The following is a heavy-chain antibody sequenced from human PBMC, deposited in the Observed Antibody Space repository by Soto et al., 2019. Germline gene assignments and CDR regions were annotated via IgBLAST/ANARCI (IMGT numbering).Heavy chain of an antibody. CDR3: ARHDRSNRGGTMGAFDI. J-gene: IGHJ3*02. V-gene: IGHV4-39*01. CDR1: RGSISSTSYY. Sequence: QLQLQGSGPGLVKPSETLSLTCAVSRGSISSTSYYWGWIRQPPGKGLEWIGSIYYSGSTYYKPSHKSRVPISVDTSKNQFSLKLSSVTAADTAVYYCARHDRSNRGGTMGAFDIWGQGTMVTVSS. D-gene: IGHD5-12*01. CDR2: IYYSGST.